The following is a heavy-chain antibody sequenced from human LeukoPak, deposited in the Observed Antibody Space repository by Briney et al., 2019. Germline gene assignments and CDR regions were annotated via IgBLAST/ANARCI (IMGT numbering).Heavy chain of an antibody. V-gene: IGHV4-4*02. D-gene: IGHD1-26*01. CDR3: ARRKVGAPPPPLRAAPNFDY. CDR1: GGSISSSNW. CDR2: IYHSGST. Sequence: KSSETLSLTCAVSGGSISSSNWWSWVRQPPGKGLEWIGEIYHSGSTNYNPSLKSRVTISVDKSKNQFSLKLSSVTAADTAVYYCARRKVGAPPPPLRAAPNFDYWGQGTLVTVSS. J-gene: IGHJ4*02.